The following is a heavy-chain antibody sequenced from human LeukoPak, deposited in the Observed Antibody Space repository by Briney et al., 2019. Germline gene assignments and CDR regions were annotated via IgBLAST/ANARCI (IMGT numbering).Heavy chain of an antibody. CDR1: GFTFSSYW. CDR2: IKQDGSEK. V-gene: IGHV3-7*01. Sequence: GGSLRLSCAASGFTFSSYWMSWVRQAPGKGLEWVANIKQDGSEKYYVDSVKGRFTISRDNAKNTVYLQMNSLRAEDTAVYFCGRDLHTAAALFWGQGTLVTVSS. J-gene: IGHJ4*02. D-gene: IGHD6-13*01. CDR3: GRDLHTAAALF.